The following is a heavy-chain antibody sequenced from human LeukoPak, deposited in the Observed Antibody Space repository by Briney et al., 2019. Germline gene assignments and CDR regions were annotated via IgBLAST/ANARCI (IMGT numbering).Heavy chain of an antibody. J-gene: IGHJ6*02. D-gene: IGHD3-9*01. V-gene: IGHV3-23*01. CDR3: AKSLRYFDWLDDYYYYYGMDV. CDR1: GFTFSSYA. Sequence: PGGSLRLSCAASGFTFSSYAMSWVRQAPGKGLEWVSAISGSGGSTYYADSVKGRFTISRDNSKNTLYLQMNSLRAEDTAVYYCAKSLRYFDWLDDYYYYYGMDVWGQGTTVTVSS. CDR2: ISGSGGST.